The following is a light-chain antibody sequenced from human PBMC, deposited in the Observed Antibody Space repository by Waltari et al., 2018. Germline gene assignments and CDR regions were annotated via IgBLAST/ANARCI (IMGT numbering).Light chain of an antibody. CDR1: RSHGGNYNL. CDR3: CSYAASSTWV. Sequence: QSALTQPASVSGSPGQSITISCTGTRSHGGNYNLVSWYQQHPGKAPNLMIYEVATRPSGVSTRFSGSKSGNTASLTISGLQAEDEADYYCCSYAASSTWVFGGGTKLTVL. J-gene: IGLJ3*02. CDR2: EVA. V-gene: IGLV2-23*02.